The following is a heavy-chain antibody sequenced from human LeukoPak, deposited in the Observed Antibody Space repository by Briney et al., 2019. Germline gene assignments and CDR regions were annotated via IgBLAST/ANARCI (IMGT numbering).Heavy chain of an antibody. V-gene: IGHV4-39*01. D-gene: IGHD1-26*01. Sequence: PSETLSLTCTVSGGSISSSSYYWGWIRQPPGKGLKWIGSIYYSGSTYYNPSLKSRVTISVDTSKNQFSLKLSSVTAADTAVYYCARHGGSYDYWGQGTLVTVSS. CDR1: GGSISSSSYY. J-gene: IGHJ4*02. CDR2: IYYSGST. CDR3: ARHGGSYDY.